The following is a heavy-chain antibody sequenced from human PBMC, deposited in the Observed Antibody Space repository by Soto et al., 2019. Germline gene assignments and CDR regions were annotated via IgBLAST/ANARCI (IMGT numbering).Heavy chain of an antibody. J-gene: IGHJ3*01. CDR1: GFTFRNHW. D-gene: IGHD6-6*01. CDR3: ARPRSKSSSGFDL. V-gene: IGHV3-74*01. Sequence: EDQLVESGGGLVQPGGSLRLSCAASGFTFRNHWMHWVRQAPGQGPEGVSLIKTDGSYTDYADSVKGRFTISRDNAGNTLYLQMNSLTVEDTDMYSCARPRSKSSSGFDLWGQGTMVTVSS. CDR2: IKTDGSYT.